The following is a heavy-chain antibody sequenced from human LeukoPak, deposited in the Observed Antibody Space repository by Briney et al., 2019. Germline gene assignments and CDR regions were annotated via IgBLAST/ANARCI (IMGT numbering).Heavy chain of an antibody. CDR1: GFSFSNYG. CDR2: IIGSGGTT. V-gene: IGHV3-23*01. CDR3: AKGFRERTIFGVVIIPNFDY. J-gene: IGHJ4*02. D-gene: IGHD3-3*01. Sequence: GGSLRLSCAASGFSFSNYGMNWVRQAPGKGLEWVSGIIGSGGTTYYADSVKGRFTISRDNSKNTLYLQMNSLRAEDSAVYYCAKGFRERTIFGVVIIPNFDYWGQGTLVTVSS.